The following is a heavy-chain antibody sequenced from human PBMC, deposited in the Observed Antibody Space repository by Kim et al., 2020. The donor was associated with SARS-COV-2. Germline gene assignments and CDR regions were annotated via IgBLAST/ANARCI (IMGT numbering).Heavy chain of an antibody. CDR1: GGSISSINYY. V-gene: IGHV4-39*07. CDR3: ARSPTTNGDPNFDY. Sequence: SETLSLTCTVSGGSISSINYYWGWIRQPPGRGLEWVASLYYTGSTHYNPSLKSRVTTSIDTSKNHFSLSLYYVTAADTAVYYCARSPTTNGDPNFDYWGQGALVTVSS. D-gene: IGHD4-17*01. J-gene: IGHJ4*02. CDR2: LYYTGST.